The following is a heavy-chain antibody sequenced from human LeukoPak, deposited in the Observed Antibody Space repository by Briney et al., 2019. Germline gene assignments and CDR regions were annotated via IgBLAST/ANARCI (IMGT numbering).Heavy chain of an antibody. CDR3: ATCGGTCYGSGAFDI. CDR2: FYSGGST. CDR1: GFIVSSNY. J-gene: IGHJ3*02. Sequence: GGSLRLSCAASGFIVSSNYMSWVRPAPGKGLEWDSVFYSGGSTYYADSVTGRFTISRDNSKNTLYLQMNSLRAEDTAVYYCATCGGTCYGSGAFDIWGQGTLVTVSS. D-gene: IGHD2-15*01. V-gene: IGHV3-66*01.